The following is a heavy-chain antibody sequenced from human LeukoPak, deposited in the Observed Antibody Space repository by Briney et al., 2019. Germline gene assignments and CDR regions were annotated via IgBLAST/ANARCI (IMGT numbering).Heavy chain of an antibody. Sequence: PGGSLRLSCAASGFTFSDSYITWIRQAPGKGLEWVSYIIRSSSHMYYADSVEGRFTISRDNAKNSLYLQMNSLGAEDTAVYFCARGSDYYYDSSSVDDWGQGTLVTVSS. CDR2: IIRSSSHM. CDR1: GFTFSDSY. V-gene: IGHV3-11*06. J-gene: IGHJ4*02. CDR3: ARGSDYYYDSSSVDD. D-gene: IGHD6-13*01.